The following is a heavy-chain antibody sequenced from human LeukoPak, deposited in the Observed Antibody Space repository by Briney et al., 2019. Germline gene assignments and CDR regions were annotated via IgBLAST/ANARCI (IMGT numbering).Heavy chain of an antibody. CDR1: HDSINYGGHY. D-gene: IGHD3-10*01. CDR3: ARTSGSGSYYLDY. J-gene: IGHJ4*02. V-gene: IGHV4-31*03. CDR2: IYYTGST. Sequence: SQTLSLNCNVSHDSINYGGHYWTWIRQLPGKGLEWIGNIYYTGSTHYNPSLKSRATISIDTSKYQFSLRLTSVTAADTAVYYCARTSGSGSYYLDYWGQGTLVTVSS.